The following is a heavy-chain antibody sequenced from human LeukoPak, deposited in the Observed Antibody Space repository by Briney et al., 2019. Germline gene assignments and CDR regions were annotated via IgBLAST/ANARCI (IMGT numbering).Heavy chain of an antibody. CDR3: AKVMGLRGATLYYFDY. V-gene: IGHV3-23*01. J-gene: IGHJ4*02. Sequence: GGSLRLSCAASGFTFSTYAMSWVRQAPGKGLEWVSAISASGSSTYSADSVKGRFTISRDNSKNTLYLQMDSLRAEDTAVYYCAKVMGLRGATLYYFDYWGQGTLVTVSS. CDR1: GFTFSTYA. CDR2: ISASGSST. D-gene: IGHD1-26*01.